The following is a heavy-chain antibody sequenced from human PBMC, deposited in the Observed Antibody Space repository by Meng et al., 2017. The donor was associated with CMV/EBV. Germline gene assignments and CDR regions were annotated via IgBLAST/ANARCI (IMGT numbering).Heavy chain of an antibody. J-gene: IGHJ6*02. Sequence: ASLKVSCKAPGHTFTGYYMHWLRQAPGQGLEWMGWINPNSGGTNYAQKFQGRVTMTRDTSISTAYMELSRLRSDDTAVYYCARDPPVRSYYDFWSGFYLQNYYYGVDVWGQGTTVTVSS. V-gene: IGHV1-2*02. CDR3: ARDPPVRSYYDFWSGFYLQNYYYGVDV. CDR1: GHTFTGYY. D-gene: IGHD3-3*01. CDR2: INPNSGGT.